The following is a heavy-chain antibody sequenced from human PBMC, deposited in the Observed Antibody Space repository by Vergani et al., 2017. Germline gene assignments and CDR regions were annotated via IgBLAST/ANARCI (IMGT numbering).Heavy chain of an antibody. CDR1: GFTFSSYA. Sequence: EVPLLESGGGLVQPGGSLRLSCAASGFTFSSYAMSWVRQAPGKGLEWVSAISGSGGSTYYADSVKGRFTISRDNSKNTLYLQMNSLRAEDTAVYYCARGGSSGWYGVDYWGQGTLVTVSS. J-gene: IGHJ4*02. V-gene: IGHV3-23*01. D-gene: IGHD6-19*01. CDR3: ARGGSSGWYGVDY. CDR2: ISGSGGST.